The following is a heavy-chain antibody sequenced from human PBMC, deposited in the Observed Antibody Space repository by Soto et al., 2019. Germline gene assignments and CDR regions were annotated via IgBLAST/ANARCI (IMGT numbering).Heavy chain of an antibody. CDR1: GDSISSYY. CDR3: ARIPPPGNYYYYYMDV. CDR2: IYHSGST. D-gene: IGHD1-26*01. Sequence: QVQLQESGPGLVKPSETLSLTCTVSGDSISSYYWSWIRQPPGKGLEWIGYIYHSGSTNYNPSLKSRVTISVDTSKNQFSLKLSSVTAADTAVYYCARIPPPGNYYYYYMDVWGKGTTVTVSS. J-gene: IGHJ6*03. V-gene: IGHV4-59*01.